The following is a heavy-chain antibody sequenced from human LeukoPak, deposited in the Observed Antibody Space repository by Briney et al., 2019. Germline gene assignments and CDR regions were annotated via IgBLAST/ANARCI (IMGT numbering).Heavy chain of an antibody. D-gene: IGHD3-22*01. CDR2: IYYSGST. CDR3: ARHYYDSSGYYPSDY. J-gene: IGHJ4*02. V-gene: IGHV4-39*01. CDR1: GGSISSSSYY. Sequence: PSETLSLTCTVSGGSISSSSYYWGWIRQPPGKGLEWIGSIYYSGSTYYNPSLKSRVTISVDTSKNQFSLKLSSVTAADTAVYYCARHYYDSSGYYPSDYWGQGTLVTVSS.